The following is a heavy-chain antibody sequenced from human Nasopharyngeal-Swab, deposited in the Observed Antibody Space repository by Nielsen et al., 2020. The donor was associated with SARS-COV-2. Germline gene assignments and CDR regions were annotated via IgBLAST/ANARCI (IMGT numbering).Heavy chain of an antibody. V-gene: IGHV1-2*04. Sequence: ASVKVSCKASGYTFTGYCMHWVRQAPGQGLEWMGWINPNSGGTNYAQKFQGWVTMTRDTSISTAYMELSRLRSDDTAVYYCARDRRDSSGTHNWFDPWGQGTLVTVSS. D-gene: IGHD6-19*01. CDR2: INPNSGGT. CDR3: ARDRRDSSGTHNWFDP. CDR1: GYTFTGYC. J-gene: IGHJ5*02.